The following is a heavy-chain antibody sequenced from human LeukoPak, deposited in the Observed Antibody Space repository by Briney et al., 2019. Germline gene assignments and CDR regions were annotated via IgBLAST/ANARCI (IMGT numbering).Heavy chain of an antibody. CDR3: ARGLLDGYTHPAAFDI. J-gene: IGHJ3*02. CDR1: GGSISSYY. CDR2: IYYSGSP. D-gene: IGHD5-24*01. V-gene: IGHV4-59*01. Sequence: PSETLSLTCTVSGGSISSYYWSWIRQPPGKGLEWIGYIYYSGSPNYNPSLKSRVTISVDTSKNQFSLKLSSVTAADTAVYYCARGLLDGYTHPAAFDIWGQGTMVTVSS.